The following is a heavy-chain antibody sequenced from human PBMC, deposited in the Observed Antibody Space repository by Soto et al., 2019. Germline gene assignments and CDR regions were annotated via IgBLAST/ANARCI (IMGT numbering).Heavy chain of an antibody. CDR3: ARAPDGERGTMVRGEGWFDP. CDR2: ISAYNGNT. V-gene: IGHV1-18*01. D-gene: IGHD3-10*01. J-gene: IGHJ5*02. CDR1: GYTFTSYG. Sequence: QVQLVQSGAEVKKPGASVKVSCKASGYTFTSYGISWVRQAPGQGLEWMGWISAYNGNTNYAQKLQGRVTMTTDTSTSTAYMELRSLRSDDTAVYYCARAPDGERGTMVRGEGWFDPWGQGTLVTVSS.